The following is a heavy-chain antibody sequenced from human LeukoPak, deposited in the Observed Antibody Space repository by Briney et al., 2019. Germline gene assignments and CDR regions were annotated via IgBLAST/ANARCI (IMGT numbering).Heavy chain of an antibody. D-gene: IGHD3-22*01. V-gene: IGHV4-59*11. CDR3: ARDIFAPQDSSGSTPYYYMDV. J-gene: IGHJ6*03. CDR2: IYDSGST. CDR1: GGFISSHY. Sequence: SETLSLTCTVSGGFISSHYWSWIRQPPGKGLEWVGYIYDSGSTNYNPSLKSRVTISVDTSKHQFSLKLSSVTAADTAVYYCARDIFAPQDSSGSTPYYYMDVWGKGTTVTASS.